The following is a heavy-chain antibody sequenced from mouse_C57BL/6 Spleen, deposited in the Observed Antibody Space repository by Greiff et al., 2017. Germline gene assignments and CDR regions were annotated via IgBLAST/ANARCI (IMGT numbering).Heavy chain of an antibody. CDR3: ARGDYYGSSCYAMDY. D-gene: IGHD1-1*01. Sequence: VQLQQSGPELVKPGASVKISCKASGYAFSSSWMNRVKQRPGKGLEWIGRIYPGDGDTNYNGKFKGKATLTADKSSSTAYMQLSSLTSEDSAVYVCARGDYYGSSCYAMDYWGQGTSVTVSS. J-gene: IGHJ4*01. CDR2: IYPGDGDT. V-gene: IGHV1-82*01. CDR1: GYAFSSSW.